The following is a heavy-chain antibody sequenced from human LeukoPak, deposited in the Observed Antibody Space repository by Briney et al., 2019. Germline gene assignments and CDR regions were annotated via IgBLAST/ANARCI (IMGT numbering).Heavy chain of an antibody. D-gene: IGHD3-22*01. Sequence: WGALRLSCAAPGVTFSGSGMHWVRQASGKRLEWVGHIRSKANSYATTYAASIKGKFTISRDDLKNTAYLQMNSLKTEDTAVYYCTRQYYDSIAWGQGTLVTVSS. CDR1: GVTFSGSG. CDR3: TRQYYDSIA. J-gene: IGHJ5*02. CDR2: IRSKANSYAT. V-gene: IGHV3-73*01.